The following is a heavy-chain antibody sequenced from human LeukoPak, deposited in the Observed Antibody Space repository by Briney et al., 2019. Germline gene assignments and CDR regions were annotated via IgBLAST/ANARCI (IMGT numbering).Heavy chain of an antibody. D-gene: IGHD3-3*01. CDR1: GFTFDDYV. CDR3: AKDSYYDFWSGYFTFDY. J-gene: IGHJ4*02. CDR2: ISWNSGSI. V-gene: IGHV3-9*01. Sequence: PGGSLRLSCAASGFTFDDYVMHWVRQAPGKGLEWVSGISWNSGSIGYADSVKGRFTISRDNAKNSLYLQMSSLRAEDTALYYCAKDSYYDFWSGYFTFDYWGQGTLVTVSS.